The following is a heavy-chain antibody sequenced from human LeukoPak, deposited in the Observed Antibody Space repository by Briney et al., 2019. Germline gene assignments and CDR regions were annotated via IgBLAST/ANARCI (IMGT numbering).Heavy chain of an antibody. CDR3: ARKPPVVPAVMPDN. CDR2: INPSDGTT. J-gene: IGHJ4*02. Sequence: GASVKVSCKASGYTFTNYFLHWVRQAPGQGLEWMGIINPSDGTTYYTQKFQGRVTMTRDTSTSTVYMELSSLRSEDTAVYYCARKPPVVPAVMPDNWGQGTLVTVSS. D-gene: IGHD2-2*01. CDR1: GYTFTNYF. V-gene: IGHV1-46*01.